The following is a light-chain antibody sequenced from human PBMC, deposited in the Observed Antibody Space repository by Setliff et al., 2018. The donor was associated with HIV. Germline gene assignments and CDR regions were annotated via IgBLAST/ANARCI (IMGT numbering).Light chain of an antibody. Sequence: SVLTQPASVSGSPGQSITISCTGTSGDIGRYNYVSWYQQHPGKAPKLMIYDVNNRPSGVSNRFSGSKSGNTASLTISGLQAEDEADYYCSSYTRTTTLVFGTGTRSPS. J-gene: IGLJ1*01. CDR2: DVN. CDR1: SGDIGRYNY. CDR3: SSYTRTTTLV. V-gene: IGLV2-14*03.